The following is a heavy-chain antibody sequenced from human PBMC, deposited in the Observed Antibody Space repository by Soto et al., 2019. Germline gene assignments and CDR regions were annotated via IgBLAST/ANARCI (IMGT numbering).Heavy chain of an antibody. J-gene: IGHJ6*02. Sequence: QVQLVQSGDEVRKPGSSVKVSCKASGYIFVNYGIAWVRQAPGQGLEWMGWISPYSGNTHYASKVQGRLTMTTSTSTSTAYMALGSLTSGDTAMYSCAMVDNCVTPAPQDVWGQGTTVTVSS. CDR2: ISPYSGNT. D-gene: IGHD5-12*01. V-gene: IGHV1-18*01. CDR1: GYIFVNYG. CDR3: AMVDNCVTPAPQDV.